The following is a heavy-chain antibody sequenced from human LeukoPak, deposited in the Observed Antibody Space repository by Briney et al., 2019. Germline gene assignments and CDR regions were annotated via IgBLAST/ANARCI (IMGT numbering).Heavy chain of an antibody. CDR2: IYYSGNT. CDR1: GGSVSSGSYY. CDR3: ARKLAYCGGDCYFR. Sequence: KPSETLSLTCTVSGGSVSSGSYYWSWIRQPPGKGLEWIGYIYYSGNTNYNPSLKSRVTISVDTSKNQFSLKLSSVTAADTAVYYCARKLAYCGGDCYFRWGQGTLVTVSS. V-gene: IGHV4-61*01. J-gene: IGHJ4*02. D-gene: IGHD2-21*02.